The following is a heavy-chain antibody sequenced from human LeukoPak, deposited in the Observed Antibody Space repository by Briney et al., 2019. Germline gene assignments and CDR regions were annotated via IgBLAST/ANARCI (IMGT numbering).Heavy chain of an antibody. J-gene: IGHJ5*01. V-gene: IGHV5-51*01. Sequence: GASLQISRKGFGYSFTTYWIGWVRQMPGKGLEWMGIIYPGDSDTRYSPSFQGQVTISADKSISTAYLQWSSLKASDTAFYYCARLPTGYSSSWSDFWGQGTLVTVSS. D-gene: IGHD6-13*01. CDR3: ARLPTGYSSSWSDF. CDR1: GYSFTTYW. CDR2: IYPGDSDT.